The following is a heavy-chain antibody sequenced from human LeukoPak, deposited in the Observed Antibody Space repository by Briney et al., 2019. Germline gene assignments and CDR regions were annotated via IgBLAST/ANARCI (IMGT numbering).Heavy chain of an antibody. CDR2: IRYDGSNK. CDR3: AKDPPQLRYRYRAEYFQH. V-gene: IGHV3-30*02. D-gene: IGHD2-2*02. Sequence: GGSLRLSCAASGFTFSSYGMHWVRQAPGKGLEWVAFIRYDGSNKYYADSVKGRFTISRDNSKNTLYLQMNSLRAEDTAVYYCAKDPPQLRYRYRAEYFQHWGQGTLVTVSS. CDR1: GFTFSSYG. J-gene: IGHJ1*01.